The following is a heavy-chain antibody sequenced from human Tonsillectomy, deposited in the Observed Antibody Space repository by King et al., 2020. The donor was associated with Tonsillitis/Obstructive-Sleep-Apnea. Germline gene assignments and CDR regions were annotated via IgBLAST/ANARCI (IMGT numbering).Heavy chain of an antibody. J-gene: IGHJ4*02. Sequence: VQLVESGAEVKKPGASVKVSCKAYGYTFTRYYIHWVRQAPGQGLEWLGIINPSDSITTYAQRFQGRVTMTRDTSTSTVHMELRSLRSEDTAGYYCVRDDKDDRYFDYWGQGPLVTVPS. CDR1: GYTFTRYY. V-gene: IGHV1-46*01. CDR2: INPSDSIT. D-gene: IGHD2-15*01. CDR3: VRDDKDDRYFDY.